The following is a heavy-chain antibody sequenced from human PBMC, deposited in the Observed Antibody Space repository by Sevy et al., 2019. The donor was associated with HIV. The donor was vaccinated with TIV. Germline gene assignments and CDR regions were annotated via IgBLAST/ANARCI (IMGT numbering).Heavy chain of an antibody. CDR1: GYTFSVHY. CDR2: INPNTGDT. V-gene: IGHV1-2*02. Sequence: ASVKVSCSTSGYTFSVHYIYWVRQAAGQGLEWMGWINPNTGDTNFSPKFQGRVTMTRDSSINTAYMELSSLTSADTAVYFCARLRYSDPSGQYYGGGADYFDYWGQGTLVTVSS. D-gene: IGHD3-22*01. J-gene: IGHJ4*02. CDR3: ARLRYSDPSGQYYGGGADYFDY.